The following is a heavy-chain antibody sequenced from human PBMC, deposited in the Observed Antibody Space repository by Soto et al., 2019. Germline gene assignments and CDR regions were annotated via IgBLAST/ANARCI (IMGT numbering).Heavy chain of an antibody. CDR3: ARGGAEDNDFGP. Sequence: QVQLQESGPGLVKPSQTLSLTCNVSCGSITSGGFYWGWIRQHPRKGLEWIGHIFHSGSVSYNPSLRSRHPMSADTSTNQFSLNLRSVSAPDTAVYYCARGGAEDNDFGPWGQGTLVTVAS. CDR1: CGSITSGGFY. J-gene: IGHJ5*02. CDR2: IFHSGSV. D-gene: IGHD1-1*01. V-gene: IGHV4-31*03.